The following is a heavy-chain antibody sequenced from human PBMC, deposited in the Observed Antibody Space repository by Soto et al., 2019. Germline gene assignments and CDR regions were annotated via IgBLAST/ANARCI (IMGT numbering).Heavy chain of an antibody. J-gene: IGHJ4*02. CDR3: AKDLGSGWLLD. CDR2: ISWNSGSI. CDR1: GFTFDDYA. D-gene: IGHD6-19*01. V-gene: IGHV3-9*01. Sequence: GGSLRLSCAASGFTFDDYAMHWVRQAPGKGLEWVSGISWNSGSIGYADSVKGRFTISRDNAKNSLYLQMNSLRAEDTALYYCAKDLGSGWLLDWGQGTLVTVSS.